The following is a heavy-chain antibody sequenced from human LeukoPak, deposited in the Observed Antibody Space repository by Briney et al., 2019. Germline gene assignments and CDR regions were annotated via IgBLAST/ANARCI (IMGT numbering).Heavy chain of an antibody. J-gene: IGHJ4*02. CDR2: IYYSGST. D-gene: IGHD3-3*01. V-gene: IGHV4-38-2*01. CDR3: ARQPEDFWSESRLDY. CDR1: GYSISSSYY. Sequence: PSETLSLTCAVSGYSISSSYYWGWIRQPPGKGLEWIGSIYYSGSTYYNPSLKSRVTISVDTSKNQFSLKLSSVTAADTAVYYCARQPEDFWSESRLDYWGQGTLVTVSS.